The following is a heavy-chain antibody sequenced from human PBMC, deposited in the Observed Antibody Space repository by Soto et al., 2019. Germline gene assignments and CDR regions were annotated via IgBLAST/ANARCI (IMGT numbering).Heavy chain of an antibody. J-gene: IGHJ4*02. CDR3: AAEDGGGPMYYFDY. CDR2: IVVGSGNT. Sequence: GASVKVSCKASGFTFTSSVVQWVRQARGQRLEWIGWIVVGSGNTNYAQKFQERVTITRDMSTSTAYMELSSLRSENTAVYYCAAEDGGGPMYYFDYWGQGTLVTVSS. D-gene: IGHD6-25*01. V-gene: IGHV1-58*01. CDR1: GFTFTSSV.